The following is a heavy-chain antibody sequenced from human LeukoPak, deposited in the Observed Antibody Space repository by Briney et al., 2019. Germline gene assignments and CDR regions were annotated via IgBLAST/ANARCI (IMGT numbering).Heavy chain of an antibody. V-gene: IGHV4-59*01. D-gene: IGHD6-19*01. Sequence: PSQTLSLTCTVSGASISSYYWSWVRQPPGKGLEWVGYIYYSGSTNYNPSLKSRVTISVDTSKNQFSLKLSSVTAADTAVYYCARHYIAVAGRGAFDYWGQGTLVTVSS. CDR3: ARHYIAVAGRGAFDY. CDR1: GASISSYY. J-gene: IGHJ4*02. CDR2: IYYSGST.